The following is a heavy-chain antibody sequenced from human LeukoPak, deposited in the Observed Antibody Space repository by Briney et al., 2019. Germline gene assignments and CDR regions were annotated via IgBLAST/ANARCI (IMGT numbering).Heavy chain of an antibody. CDR1: GFIFSSYS. CDR3: ARGYYYDSSGPYYYYMDV. CDR2: ISSSSSYI. D-gene: IGHD3-22*01. V-gene: IGHV3-21*01. J-gene: IGHJ6*03. Sequence: TAGGSLRLSCAASGFIFSSYSMKWVRQAPGKGLEWVSSISSSSSYIYYADSVKGRFTISRDNAKNSLYLQMNSLRAEDTAVYYCARGYYYDSSGPYYYYMDVWGKGTTVTISS.